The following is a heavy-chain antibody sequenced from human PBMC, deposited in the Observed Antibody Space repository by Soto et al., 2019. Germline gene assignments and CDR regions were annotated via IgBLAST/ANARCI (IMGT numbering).Heavy chain of an antibody. CDR1: GFTVSSNY. CDR2: IYSGGST. J-gene: IGHJ3*02. V-gene: IGHV3-66*01. Sequence: EVQLVESGGGLVQHGGSLRLSCAASGFTVSSNYMSWVRKAPGKGLAWVSVIYSGGSTYYADSVKGSFTISRDNSKNTLYLQMNSLRAEDTAVYYCARDRSTIYAFDIWGQGTMVTVSS. CDR3: ARDRSTIYAFDI. D-gene: IGHD3-3*01.